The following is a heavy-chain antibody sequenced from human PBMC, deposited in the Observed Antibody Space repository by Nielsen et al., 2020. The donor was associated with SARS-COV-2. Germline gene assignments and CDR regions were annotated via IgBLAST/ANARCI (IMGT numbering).Heavy chain of an antibody. CDR2: ISAYSGYT. V-gene: IGHV1-18*04. Sequence: ASVKVSCKASGYTFTDYYIHWVRQAPGQGLEWMGRISAYSGYTNYAEKFQGRLTMTTDTSTSTTYMDLRSLRAEDTAEYYCANPWGSGWFYFDNWGQGTLVTVSA. D-gene: IGHD6-19*01. CDR3: ANPWGSGWFYFDN. J-gene: IGHJ4*02. CDR1: GYTFTDYY.